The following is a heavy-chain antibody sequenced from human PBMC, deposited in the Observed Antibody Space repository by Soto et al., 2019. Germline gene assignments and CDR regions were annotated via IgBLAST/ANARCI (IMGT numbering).Heavy chain of an antibody. V-gene: IGHV1-46*01. Sequence: ASVKVSCKASGYTFTSYYMHWVRQAPGQGLEWMGIINPSGGSTSYAQKFQGRVTMTRDTSTSTVYMELSSLRSEDTAVYYCARDHHYCSSHSCYRFTDYYYYGMDVWGQGNTVTGSS. CDR1: GYTFTSYY. J-gene: IGHJ6*02. D-gene: IGHD2-2*02. CDR3: ARDHHYCSSHSCYRFTDYYYYGMDV. CDR2: INPSGGST.